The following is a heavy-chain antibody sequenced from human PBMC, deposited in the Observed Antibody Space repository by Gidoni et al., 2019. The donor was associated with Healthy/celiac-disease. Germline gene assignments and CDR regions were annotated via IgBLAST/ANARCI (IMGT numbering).Heavy chain of an antibody. D-gene: IGHD2-2*01. CDR2: IIPIFGTA. CDR1: GGTFSSYA. CDR3: AISRPEAVVPGPTYYYYGMDV. J-gene: IGHJ6*02. Sequence: QVQLVQSGAEVKKPGSSVKVSCKASGGTFSSYAISWVRQAPGQGLEWMGGIIPIFGTANYAQKFQGRVTITADESTSTAYMELSSLRSEDTAVYYCAISRPEAVVPGPTYYYYGMDVWGQGTTVTVSS. V-gene: IGHV1-69*01.